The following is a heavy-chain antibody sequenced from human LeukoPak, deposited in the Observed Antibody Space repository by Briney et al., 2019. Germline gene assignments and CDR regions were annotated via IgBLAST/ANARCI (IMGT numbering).Heavy chain of an antibody. V-gene: IGHV3-48*01. CDR3: VRDRTLGVRDGFILA. D-gene: IGHD5-24*01. J-gene: IGHJ5*02. CDR2: ISGSSSAI. Sequence: GGSLRLSCEASGFTFSAYNMIWVRQAPGKGLEWLSYISGSSSAIYYADSVQGRLTISRDNAKNSLSLQMSSLRVEDTAVYYCVRDRTLGVRDGFILAWGQGTLVTVSS. CDR1: GFTFSAYN.